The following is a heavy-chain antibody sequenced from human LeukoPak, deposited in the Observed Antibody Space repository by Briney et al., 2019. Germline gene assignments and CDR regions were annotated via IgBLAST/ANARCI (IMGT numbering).Heavy chain of an antibody. CDR3: ARGSLRYSSSWWAWYFDY. D-gene: IGHD6-13*01. Sequence: SETLSLTCIVSGGSISTYSWNWIRQSPGKGLEWVGYISHSGTTSYDSYFRSRVTISVDTSKNQFSLKLSSVTAADTAVYYCARGSLRYSSSWWAWYFDYWGQGTLVTVSS. CDR2: ISHSGTT. V-gene: IGHV4-59*08. CDR1: GGSISTYS. J-gene: IGHJ4*02.